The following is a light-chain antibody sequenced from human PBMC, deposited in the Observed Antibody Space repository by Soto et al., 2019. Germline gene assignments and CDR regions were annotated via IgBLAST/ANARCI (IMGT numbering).Light chain of an antibody. V-gene: IGKV1-5*01. CDR3: QQYNSYSVT. Sequence: GDIVTITCRASQSISSWLAWYQQKPGKAPKLLIYDASSLESGVPSRFSGSGSGTEFTLTISSLQPDDFATYYCQQYNSYSVTFGPGTKVDIK. CDR2: DAS. J-gene: IGKJ3*01. CDR1: QSISSW.